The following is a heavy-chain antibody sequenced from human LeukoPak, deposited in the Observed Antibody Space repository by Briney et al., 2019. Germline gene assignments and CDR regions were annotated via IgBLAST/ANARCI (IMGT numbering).Heavy chain of an antibody. J-gene: IGHJ3*02. CDR1: GGSISSYY. D-gene: IGHD1-1*01. Sequence: SETLSLTCTVSGGSISSYYWSWIRQPAGKGLEWIGRIYTSGSTNYNPSLKSRVTMSVDTSKNQFSLKLSSVTAADTAVYYCARVPRVGLERQEDDAFDIWGQGTMVTVSS. CDR2: IYTSGST. CDR3: ARVPRVGLERQEDDAFDI. V-gene: IGHV4-4*07.